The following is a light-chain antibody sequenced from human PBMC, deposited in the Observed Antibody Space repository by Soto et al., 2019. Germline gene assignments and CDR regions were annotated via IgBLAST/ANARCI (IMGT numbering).Light chain of an antibody. CDR3: QQYNYWPIT. CDR1: QIVSSSN. V-gene: IGKV3-15*01. CDR2: GAS. Sequence: DIVLTQSPGTLSLSPWERATLSCMASQIVSSSNLAWYQQKPAQAPRLLIYGASTRATGIPARFSGSGSETDFTLTVSSLRSEDPAVYYCQQYNYWPITFGQGTRLEIK. J-gene: IGKJ5*01.